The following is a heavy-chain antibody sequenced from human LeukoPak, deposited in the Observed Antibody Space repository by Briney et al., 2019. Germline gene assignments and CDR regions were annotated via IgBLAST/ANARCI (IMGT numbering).Heavy chain of an antibody. J-gene: IGHJ4*02. D-gene: IGHD6-19*01. CDR2: IWNDGSNK. V-gene: IGHV3-33*01. CDR1: GFTFSDYG. CDR3: ARPRSGWWDFDY. Sequence: PGRSLSLSCATSGFTFSDYGVRWVRRPPGMGLEWVAVIWNDGSNKYYADSVKGRFTISRDNSKNTLYLQMNSLRAEDTAVYYCARPRSGWWDFDYWGQGTLVTVSS.